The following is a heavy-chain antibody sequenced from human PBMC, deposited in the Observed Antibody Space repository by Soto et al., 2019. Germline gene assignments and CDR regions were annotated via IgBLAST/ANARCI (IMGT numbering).Heavy chain of an antibody. D-gene: IGHD3-10*01. V-gene: IGHV4-34*01. CDR2: INHSGST. CDR1: GGSFSGYY. Sequence: QVQLQQWGAGLLKPSETLSLTCAVYGGSFSGYYWSWIRQPPGKGLEWIGEINHSGSTNYNPSLRRRATMSVDTSKHQFPRKLSSVTATGTAVYYCAQRMARGVRSYYCGYWGQGTLVTVSS. J-gene: IGHJ4*02. CDR3: AQRMARGVRSYYCGY.